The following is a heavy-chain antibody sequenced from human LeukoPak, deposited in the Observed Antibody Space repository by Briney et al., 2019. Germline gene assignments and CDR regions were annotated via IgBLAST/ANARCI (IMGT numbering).Heavy chain of an antibody. J-gene: IGHJ4*02. D-gene: IGHD1-26*01. CDR3: AREGSGSYFLEPDY. CDR2: INPNSGGT. CDR1: GYTFTGYY. V-gene: IGHV1-2*02. Sequence: ASVKVSCKASGYTFTGYYMHWVRQAPGQGLEWMGWINPNSGGTNYAQKFQGRVTMTRDTSISTAYMELSRLRSDDTAVYYCAREGSGSYFLEPDYWGQGTLVTVSS.